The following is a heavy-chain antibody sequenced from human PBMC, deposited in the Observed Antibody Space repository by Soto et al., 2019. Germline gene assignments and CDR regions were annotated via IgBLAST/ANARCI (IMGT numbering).Heavy chain of an antibody. CDR3: AKDIMVYAPYYYYYGMDV. D-gene: IGHD2-8*01. V-gene: IGHV3-30*18. J-gene: IGHJ6*02. CDR2: ISYDGSNK. CDR1: GFTFSSYG. Sequence: VQLVESGGGLVKPGGSLRLSCAASGFTFSSYGMHWVRQAPGKGLEWVAVISYDGSNKYYADSVKGRFTISRDNSKNTLYLQMNSLRAEDTAVYYCAKDIMVYAPYYYYYGMDVWGQGTTVTVSS.